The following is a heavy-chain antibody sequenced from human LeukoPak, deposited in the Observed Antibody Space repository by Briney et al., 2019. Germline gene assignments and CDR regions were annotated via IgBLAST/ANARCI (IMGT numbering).Heavy chain of an antibody. CDR1: GFNVNNYI. V-gene: IGHV3-30*02. D-gene: IGHD2-8*01. CDR3: ANEGVEAFDI. J-gene: IGHJ3*02. Sequence: PGGSLRLSCAASGFNVNNYILHWVRQAPDKGQEWVALIWYDGSIKYYGDSVKGRFTISRDNSKNTLYLEMNSLRAEDTAVYYCANEGVEAFDIWGRGTMVTVSS. CDR2: IWYDGSIK.